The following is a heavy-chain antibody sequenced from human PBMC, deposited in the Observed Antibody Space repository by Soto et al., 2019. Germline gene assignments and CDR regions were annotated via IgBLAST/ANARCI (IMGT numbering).Heavy chain of an antibody. CDR1: GGTFSSYA. CDR2: IIPIFGTA. J-gene: IGHJ4*02. CDR3: ARGWRYYDRSGYMPRPVDY. D-gene: IGHD3-22*01. V-gene: IGHV1-69*01. Sequence: QVQLVQSGAEVKKPGSSVKVSCKASGGTFSSYAISWVRQAPGQGLEWMGGIIPIFGTANYAQKFQGRVTITADESTSTAYMELSSLRSEDTAVYYCARGWRYYDRSGYMPRPVDYWGQGTLVTVSS.